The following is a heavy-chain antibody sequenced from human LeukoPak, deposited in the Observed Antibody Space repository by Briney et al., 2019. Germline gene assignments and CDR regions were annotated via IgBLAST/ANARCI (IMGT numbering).Heavy chain of an antibody. Sequence: SETLSLTCTVSGGSISSYYWSWIRQPPGKGLEWIGYIYYSGSTNYNPSLKSRVTISVDTSKNQFSLKLSSVTAADTALYYCAIGIDGGYHYDSSGLDYWGQGTLVTVSS. V-gene: IGHV4-59*01. CDR2: IYYSGST. J-gene: IGHJ4*02. CDR1: GGSISSYY. D-gene: IGHD3-22*01. CDR3: AIGIDGGYHYDSSGLDY.